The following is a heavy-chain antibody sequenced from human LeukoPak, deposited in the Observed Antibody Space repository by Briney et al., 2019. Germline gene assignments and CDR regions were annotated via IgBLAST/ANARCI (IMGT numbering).Heavy chain of an antibody. CDR1: GFTFSSYD. Sequence: GGSLRLSCGASGFTFSSYDMTWVRQAPGKGLGGVSGFYGRCGTTYYADSVKGRFILSRANSKNSLSLQMNSLRAEDTAVYYCARVVGRNWYLDLWGRGTHVTVSS. CDR3: ARVVGRNWYLDL. V-gene: IGHV3-23*01. CDR2: FYGRCGTT. D-gene: IGHD1-14*01. J-gene: IGHJ2*01.